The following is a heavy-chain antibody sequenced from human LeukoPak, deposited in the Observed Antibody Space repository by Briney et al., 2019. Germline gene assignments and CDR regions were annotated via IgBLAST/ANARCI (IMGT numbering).Heavy chain of an antibody. Sequence: GASVKVSCKASGYTFTSYGISWVRQAPGQGLEWMGWISAYNGNTNYAQKLQGRVTMTTDTSTSTAYMELRSLRSDDTAVYYCARIWRPYDSSGYWDYWGQGTLVTVS. CDR1: GYTFTSYG. CDR3: ARIWRPYDSSGYWDY. V-gene: IGHV1-18*01. D-gene: IGHD3-22*01. CDR2: ISAYNGNT. J-gene: IGHJ4*02.